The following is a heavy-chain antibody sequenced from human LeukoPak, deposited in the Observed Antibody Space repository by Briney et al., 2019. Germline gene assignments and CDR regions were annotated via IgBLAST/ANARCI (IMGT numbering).Heavy chain of an antibody. J-gene: IGHJ4*02. Sequence: GGSLRLSCAASGFTFSTYDMNWVRQAPGKGLEWLSYISGSGTTIYYTDSVKGRFTISRDNSKNTLYLQMNSLRAEDTAVYYCAKPYPDATFWFDYWGQGTLVTVSS. CDR3: AKPYPDATFWFDY. CDR1: GFTFSTYD. D-gene: IGHD3-16*01. CDR2: ISGSGTTI. V-gene: IGHV3-48*03.